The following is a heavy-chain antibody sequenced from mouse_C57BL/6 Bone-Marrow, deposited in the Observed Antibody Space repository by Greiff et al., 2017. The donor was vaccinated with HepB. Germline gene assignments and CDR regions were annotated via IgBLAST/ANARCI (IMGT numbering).Heavy chain of an antibody. V-gene: IGHV1-50*01. J-gene: IGHJ1*03. D-gene: IGHD6-5*01. CDR3: ARYSYRYFDV. Sequence: VQLQQPGAELVKPGASVKLSCKASGYTFTSYWMQWVKQRPGQGLEWIGEIDPSDSYTNYNQKFKGKATLTVDTSSSPAYMQLSSRTSEDSAVYYCARYSYRYFDVWGTGTTVTVSS. CDR1: GYTFTSYW. CDR2: IDPSDSYT.